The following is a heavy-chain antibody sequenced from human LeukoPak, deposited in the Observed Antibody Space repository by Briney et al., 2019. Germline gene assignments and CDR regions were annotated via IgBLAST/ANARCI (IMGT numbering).Heavy chain of an antibody. D-gene: IGHD6-13*01. J-gene: IGHJ2*01. V-gene: IGHV4-39*07. CDR2: IYYSGST. CDR1: GGSISSSSYY. CDR3: ARALADWYFDL. Sequence: SKTLSLTCTVSGGSISSSSYYWGWIRQPPGKGLEWIGSIYYSGSTNYNPSLKSRVTISVDTSKNQFSLKLSSVTAADTAVYYCARALADWYFDLWGRGTLVTVSS.